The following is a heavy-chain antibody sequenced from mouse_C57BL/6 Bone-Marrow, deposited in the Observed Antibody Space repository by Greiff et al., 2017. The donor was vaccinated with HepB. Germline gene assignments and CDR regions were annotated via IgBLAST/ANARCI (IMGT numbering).Heavy chain of an antibody. V-gene: IGHV7-1*01. CDR1: GFTFSDFY. D-gene: IGHD2-5*01. Sequence: EVKLVESGGGLVQSGRSLRLSCATSGFTFSDFYMEWVRQAAGKGLEWIAASRNKANDYTTEYSASVKGRFIVSRDTSQSILYLQMNALRAEDTAIYYCARDAGYSNYGFAYWGQGTLVTVSA. CDR3: ARDAGYSNYGFAY. CDR2: SRNKANDYTT. J-gene: IGHJ3*01.